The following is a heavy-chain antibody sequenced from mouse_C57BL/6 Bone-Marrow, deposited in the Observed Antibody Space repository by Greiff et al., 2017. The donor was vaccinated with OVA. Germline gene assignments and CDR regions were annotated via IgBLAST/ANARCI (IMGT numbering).Heavy chain of an antibody. CDR2: IDPSDSYT. V-gene: IGHV1-69*01. CDR3: ARDYDEYYYAMDY. D-gene: IGHD2-4*01. J-gene: IGHJ4*01. Sequence: QVQLQQPGAELVMPGASVKLSCKASGYTFTSYWMHWVKQRPGQGLEWIGEIDPSDSYTNYNQKFKGKSTLTVDKSSSKAYMQLSSLTSEDSAVYYCARDYDEYYYAMDYWGQGTSVTVSS. CDR1: GYTFTSYW.